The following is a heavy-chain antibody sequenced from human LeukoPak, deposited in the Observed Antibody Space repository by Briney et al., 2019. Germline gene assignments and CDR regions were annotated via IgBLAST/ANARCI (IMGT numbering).Heavy chain of an antibody. CDR3: ARHWGDSSGDYTLIHWFDP. CDR2: IYYSGST. CDR1: GGSISSYY. J-gene: IGHJ5*02. Sequence: SETLSLTCTVSGGSISSYYWSWIRQPPGKGLEWIGYIYYSGSTNYNPSLKSRVTISVDTSKNQFSLKLSSVTAADTAMYYCARHWGDSSGDYTLIHWFDPWGQGTLVTV. V-gene: IGHV4-59*08. D-gene: IGHD3-22*01.